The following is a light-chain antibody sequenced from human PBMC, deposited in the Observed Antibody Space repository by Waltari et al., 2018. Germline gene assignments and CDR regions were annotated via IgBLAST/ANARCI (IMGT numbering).Light chain of an antibody. CDR1: YSNIGSQT. Sequence: QSVLTQPPSASGTPGQGGTLPCSGTYSNIGSQTVTWYQPPPGMAPQLLIYSNGFPPSGVPDRISGFKSGTSAFLGISGLQSEDEAYYFCATWDGRLTGVVFGGGNRVTVL. V-gene: IGLV1-44*01. J-gene: IGLJ2*01. CDR2: SNG. CDR3: ATWDGRLTGVV.